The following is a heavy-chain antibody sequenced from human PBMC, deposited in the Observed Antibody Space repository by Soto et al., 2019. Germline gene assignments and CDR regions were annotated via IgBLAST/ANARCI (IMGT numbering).Heavy chain of an antibody. CDR1: GGTFSSYA. Sequence: QVQLVQSGAEVRQPASSVKVSCKTSGGTFSSYAISWVRQAPGQGLEWMGGIVPIVDTSTYAQKFQGRVTITADESTSTVYMELSSLRAHDTAVYYCVIVVEIPGYPDNWGQGTLVTVSS. CDR3: VIVVEIPGYPDN. CDR2: IVPIVDTS. D-gene: IGHD5-12*01. J-gene: IGHJ4*02. V-gene: IGHV1-69*12.